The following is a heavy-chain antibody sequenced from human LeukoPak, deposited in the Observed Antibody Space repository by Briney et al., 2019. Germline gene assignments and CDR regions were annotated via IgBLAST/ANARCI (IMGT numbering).Heavy chain of an antibody. CDR2: IKQDGSEK. Sequence: GGSLRLSCAASGFTFSSYWMTWVRQAPGKGLEWVANIKQDGSEKYYVDSVKGRFTISRDNAKNSLYLQMNSLRAEDTAVYYCARDRLQYSYGYDYWGQGTLVTVSS. J-gene: IGHJ4*02. CDR3: ARDRLQYSYGYDY. V-gene: IGHV3-7*05. D-gene: IGHD5-18*01. CDR1: GFTFSSYW.